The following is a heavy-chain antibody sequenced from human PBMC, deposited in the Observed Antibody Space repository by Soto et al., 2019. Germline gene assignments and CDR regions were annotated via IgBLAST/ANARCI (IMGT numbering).Heavy chain of an antibody. CDR1: GFTFDDYT. D-gene: IGHD5-12*01. J-gene: IGHJ6*02. Sequence: PGGSLRLSCAASGFTFDDYTMHWVRQAPGKSLEWVSLISWDGGSTYYADSVKGRFTISRDNSKNSLYLQMNSLRTEDTALYYCAKDNAGGSEVMSYYYGMDDWGQGTTVSVAS. V-gene: IGHV3-43*01. CDR2: ISWDGGST. CDR3: AKDNAGGSEVMSYYYGMDD.